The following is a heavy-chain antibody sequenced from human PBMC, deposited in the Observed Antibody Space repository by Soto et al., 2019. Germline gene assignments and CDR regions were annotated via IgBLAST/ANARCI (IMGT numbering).Heavy chain of an antibody. CDR3: ARRITMVRGPYYFYGLDV. Sequence: GGSLRLSCAASGFTFSSHAMNWVRQAPGKGLEWVSFISSTSSTKNYADSVKGRFTISRDNAKNSLYLQMSSLRDEDTAVYYCARRITMVRGPYYFYGLDVWGQGTTVTVSS. J-gene: IGHJ6*02. CDR1: GFTFSSHA. V-gene: IGHV3-48*02. D-gene: IGHD3-10*01. CDR2: ISSTSSTK.